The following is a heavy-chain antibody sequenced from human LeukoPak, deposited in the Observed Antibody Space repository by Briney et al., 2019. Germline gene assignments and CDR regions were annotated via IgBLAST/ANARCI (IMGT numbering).Heavy chain of an antibody. J-gene: IGHJ4*02. V-gene: IGHV1-8*01. D-gene: IGHD2-15*01. CDR1: GHTFTSYD. CDR2: MNPNSGNT. CDR3: ARDSYCSGGSCLSEWGN. Sequence: ASVKVSCKASGHTFTSYDINWVRQATGQGLEWMGWMNPNSGNTGYAQKFQGRVTMTRNTSISTAYMELSSLRSEDTAVYYCARDSYCSGGSCLSEWGNWGQGTLVTVSS.